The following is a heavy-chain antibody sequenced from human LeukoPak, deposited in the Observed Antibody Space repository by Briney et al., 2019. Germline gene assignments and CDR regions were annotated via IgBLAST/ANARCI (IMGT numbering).Heavy chain of an antibody. CDR3: ARADRDGNKRFLD. Sequence: GGSLRLSCVASGFTVSSHYMSWVRQAPGKGLEWVSAIYTDGSTYYAGSVKGRFTISRDNGKNLVSLQMNSLRDEDTAVYYCARADRDGNKRFLDWGQGTLVTVSS. CDR2: IYTDGST. CDR1: GFTVSSHY. J-gene: IGHJ4*02. D-gene: IGHD5-24*01. V-gene: IGHV3-66*01.